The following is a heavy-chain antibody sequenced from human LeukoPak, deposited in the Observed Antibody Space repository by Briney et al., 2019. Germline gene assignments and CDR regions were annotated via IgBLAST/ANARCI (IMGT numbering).Heavy chain of an antibody. CDR1: GGSFSGYY. CDR2: INHSGST. CDR3: ARVWDPPGPFDY. Sequence: SETLSLTCAVYGGSFSGYYWSWIRQPPGKRLEWIGEINHSGSTNYNPSLKSRVTISVDTSKNQFSLKLSSVTAADTAVYYCARVWDPPGPFDYWGQGTLVTVSS. V-gene: IGHV4-34*01. J-gene: IGHJ4*02. D-gene: IGHD1-26*01.